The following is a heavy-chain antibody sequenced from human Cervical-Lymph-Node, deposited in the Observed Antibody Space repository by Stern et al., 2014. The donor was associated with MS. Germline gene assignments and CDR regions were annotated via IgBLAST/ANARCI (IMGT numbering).Heavy chain of an antibody. D-gene: IGHD3-9*01. J-gene: IGHJ4*02. Sequence: DQLVESGAEVKKPGSSVKVSCKASGGTFSSYAISWVRQAPGQGLERMGGIIPIFGTANYAQKFQGRVTITADESTSTAYMELSSLRSEDTAVYYCARGGLGLRYFEWSPHFDYWGQGTLVTVSS. CDR2: IIPIFGTA. V-gene: IGHV1-69*01. CDR1: GGTFSSYA. CDR3: ARGGLGLRYFEWSPHFDY.